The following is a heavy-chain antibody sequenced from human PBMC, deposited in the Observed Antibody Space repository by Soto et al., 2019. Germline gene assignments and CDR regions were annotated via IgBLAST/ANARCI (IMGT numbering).Heavy chain of an antibody. CDR2: IYCCGST. V-gene: IGHV4-30-4*01. CDR3: SRVMVRGVILH. Sequence: QVQLQESGPGLVKPSQTLSLTCTVSGGSISSGDYYWSWVRQPPGKGLEWIGYIYCCGSTYYNPSLRSRVTISVDTSKNQFSLKLRSVTAADTAVYYWSRVMVRGVILHWGQGTLVTVSS. CDR1: GGSISSGDYY. D-gene: IGHD3-10*01. J-gene: IGHJ4*02.